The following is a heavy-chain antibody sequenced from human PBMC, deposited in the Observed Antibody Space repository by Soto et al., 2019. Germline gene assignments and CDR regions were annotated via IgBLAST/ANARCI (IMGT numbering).Heavy chain of an antibody. CDR3: ARDHYDFWSGYYFDS. J-gene: IGHJ4*02. CDR2: IKPGNGAT. D-gene: IGHD3-3*01. CDR1: GYTFSLYE. Sequence: QVQLVQSGTEVQKPGASVNISCKASGYTFSLYEIHWVRQAPGQSLEWMGHIKPGNGATTLSQKFQGRVTITRDTSASTVYMEVSSLTSEDTAVYYCARDHYDFWSGYYFDSWGQGTLLTVSS. V-gene: IGHV1-3*01.